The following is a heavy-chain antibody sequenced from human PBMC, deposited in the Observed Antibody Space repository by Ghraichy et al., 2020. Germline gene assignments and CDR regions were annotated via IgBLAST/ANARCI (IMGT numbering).Heavy chain of an antibody. CDR1: GFTFSSYA. J-gene: IGHJ6*02. CDR2: ISYDGSNK. CDR3: ASPLWFGELNPSGAYYYYGMDV. Sequence: LSLTCAASGFTFSSYAMHWVRQAPGKGLEWVAVISYDGSNKYYADSVKGRFTISRDNSKNTLYLQMNSLRAEDTAVYYCASPLWFGELNPSGAYYYYGMDVWGQGTTVTVSS. D-gene: IGHD3-10*01. V-gene: IGHV3-30-3*01.